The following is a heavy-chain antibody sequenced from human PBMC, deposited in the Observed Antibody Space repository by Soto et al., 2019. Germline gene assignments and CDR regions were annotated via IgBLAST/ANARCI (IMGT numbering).Heavy chain of an antibody. CDR1: SGSISGNYW. CDR2: IFQGGNT. V-gene: IGHV4-4*02. D-gene: IGHD2-2*01. J-gene: IGHJ5*02. CDR3: AAVSGGCSRTTCQIDP. Sequence: QLQLQESVPGLGKPSGTLSLTCAVSSGSISGNYWGTWVRRSPGKGLGWIGEIFQGGNTNNNPSLKSRVTMSVDQSKNQFSLKLSSVTAADTAVYYCAAVSGGCSRTTCQIDPWGQGTLVTVSS.